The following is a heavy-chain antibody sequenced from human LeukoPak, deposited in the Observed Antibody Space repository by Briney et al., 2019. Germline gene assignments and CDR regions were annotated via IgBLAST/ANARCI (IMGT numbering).Heavy chain of an antibody. V-gene: IGHV1-18*01. Sequence: RASVKVSCKASGYTFTSYGISWVRQAPGQGLEGMGWISAYDGNTNYAQKLQGRVTMTTDTSTSTAYMELRSLRSDDTAVYYCATRTGYCSGGSCPPDYWGQGTLVTVSS. J-gene: IGHJ4*02. CDR1: GYTFTSYG. CDR2: ISAYDGNT. CDR3: ATRTGYCSGGSCPPDY. D-gene: IGHD2-15*01.